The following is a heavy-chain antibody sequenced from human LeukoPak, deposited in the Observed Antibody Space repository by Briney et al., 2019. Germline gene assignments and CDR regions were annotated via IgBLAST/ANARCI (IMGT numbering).Heavy chain of an antibody. CDR1: GGTFSSYA. Sequence: GSSVKVSCKASGGTFSSYAISWVRQAPGQGLEWMGGIIPIFGTANYAQKFQGRVAITTDESTSTAYMELSSLRSEDTAVYYCARAMVRGVIPYSGFDPWGQGTLVTVSS. D-gene: IGHD3-10*01. CDR2: IIPIFGTA. CDR3: ARAMVRGVIPYSGFDP. J-gene: IGHJ5*02. V-gene: IGHV1-69*05.